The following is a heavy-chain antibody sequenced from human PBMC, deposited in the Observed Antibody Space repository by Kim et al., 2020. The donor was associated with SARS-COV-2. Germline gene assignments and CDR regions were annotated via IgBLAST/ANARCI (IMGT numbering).Heavy chain of an antibody. Sequence: ASVKVSCKASGYTFTSYAMNWVRQAPGQGLEWMGWINTNTGNPTYAQGFTGRFVFSLDTSVSTAYLQISSLKAEDTAVYYCARVGPWSITGTNSLYYGMDVWGQGTTVTVSS. CDR1: GYTFTSYA. CDR2: INTNTGNP. D-gene: IGHD1-20*01. V-gene: IGHV7-4-1*02. CDR3: ARVGPWSITGTNSLYYGMDV. J-gene: IGHJ6*02.